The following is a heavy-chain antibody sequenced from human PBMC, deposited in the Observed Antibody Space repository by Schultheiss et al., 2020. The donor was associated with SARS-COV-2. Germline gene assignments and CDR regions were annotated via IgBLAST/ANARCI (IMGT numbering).Heavy chain of an antibody. CDR3: AGGNARGWNFGNYAMDV. V-gene: IGHV3-7*04. CDR2: INQDGSEK. D-gene: IGHD1-7*01. J-gene: IGHJ6*02. Sequence: GGSLRLSCAASGFTFSSYEMNWVRQAPGKGLEWVANINQDGSEKYYVDSVKGRFTISRDNAKNSLYLQMNSLRAEDTAIYYCAGGNARGWNFGNYAMDVWGQGTTVTVSS. CDR1: GFTFSSYE.